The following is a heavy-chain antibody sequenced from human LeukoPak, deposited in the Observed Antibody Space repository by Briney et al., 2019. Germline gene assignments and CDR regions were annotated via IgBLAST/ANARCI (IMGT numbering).Heavy chain of an antibody. Sequence: GASVKVSCKASGYTFTGYYMHWVRQAPGQGLEWMGWSGPYNGNTNYAQKFQDRITMTTDTSTSTAYMELRSLRSDDTAMYYCARRAPGKLAADYWGQGTLVTVSS. D-gene: IGHD1-1*01. V-gene: IGHV1-18*04. CDR2: SGPYNGNT. CDR1: GYTFTGYY. J-gene: IGHJ4*02. CDR3: ARRAPGKLAADY.